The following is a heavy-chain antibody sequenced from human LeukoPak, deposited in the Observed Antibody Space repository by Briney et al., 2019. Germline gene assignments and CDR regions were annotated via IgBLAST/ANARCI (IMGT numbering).Heavy chain of an antibody. CDR1: GFTFSSYG. J-gene: IGHJ2*01. CDR2: VSYDGRYR. V-gene: IGHV3-30*18. CDR3: AKFGVAAGTDYWYFDL. D-gene: IGHD6-19*01. Sequence: PGRSLRLSCVASGFTFSSYGMYWVRQAPGKGLERVAVVSYDGRYRYYADSVKGRFTISRDNSKNTLYLQMDSLRAEDTAVYYCAKFGVAAGTDYWYFDLWGRGTLVTVSS.